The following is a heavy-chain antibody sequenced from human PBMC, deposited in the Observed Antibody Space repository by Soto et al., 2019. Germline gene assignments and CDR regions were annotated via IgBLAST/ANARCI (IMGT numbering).Heavy chain of an antibody. J-gene: IGHJ6*02. V-gene: IGHV1-2*02. CDR3: ASPDCSSTSCHNYYYYGMDV. D-gene: IGHD2-2*01. CDR2: INPNSGGT. Sequence: ASVKVSCKASGYTFTGYYMHWVRQAPGQGLEWMGWINPNSGGTNYAQKFKGRVTMTRDTSISTAYMELSRLRSDDTAVYYCASPDCSSTSCHNYYYYGMDVWGQGTTVTVSS. CDR1: GYTFTGYY.